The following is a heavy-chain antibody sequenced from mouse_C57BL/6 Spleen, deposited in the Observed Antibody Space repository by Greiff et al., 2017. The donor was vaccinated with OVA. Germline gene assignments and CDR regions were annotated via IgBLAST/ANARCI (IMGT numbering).Heavy chain of an antibody. Sequence: QVQLQQSGPELVKPGASVEISCKASGYSFTSYYIHWVKQRPGQGLEWIGWIYPGSGNTKYNEKFKGKATLTADTSSSTAYMQLSSLTSEDSAVYYCARGGYYYGSSYVGYFDVWGTGTTVTVSS. CDR2: IYPGSGNT. J-gene: IGHJ1*03. CDR3: ARGGYYYGSSYVGYFDV. D-gene: IGHD1-1*01. V-gene: IGHV1-66*01. CDR1: GYSFTSYY.